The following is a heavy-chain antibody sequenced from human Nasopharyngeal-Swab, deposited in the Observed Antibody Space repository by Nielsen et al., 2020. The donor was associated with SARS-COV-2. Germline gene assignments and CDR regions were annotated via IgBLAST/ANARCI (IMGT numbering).Heavy chain of an antibody. CDR2: VSHGGGT. V-gene: IGHV4-34*01. Sequence: ESLKISCAASGFTFNNYNFNWVRQPPGKGLEWIGEVSHGGGTNYNPSLKSRVTISVATSKNQFSLKLSSVTAADTAVYYCARGRPGTYWGQGTLVTVSS. CDR1: GFTFNNYN. J-gene: IGHJ4*02. CDR3: ARGRPGTY. D-gene: IGHD3-10*01.